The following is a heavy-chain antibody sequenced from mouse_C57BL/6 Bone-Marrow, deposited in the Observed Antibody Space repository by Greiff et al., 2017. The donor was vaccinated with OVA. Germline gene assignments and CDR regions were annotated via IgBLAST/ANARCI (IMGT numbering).Heavy chain of an antibody. CDR3: TTYDYLAWFAY. Sequence: VQLQQSGAELVKPGASVKLSCTASGFNIKDDYMHWVKQRPEQGLEWIGWIDPENGDTEYASKFQGKATITADTSSNTAYLQVSSLTSEDTAVYYGTTYDYLAWFAYWGQGTLVTVSA. J-gene: IGHJ3*01. V-gene: IGHV14-4*01. D-gene: IGHD2-4*01. CDR1: GFNIKDDY. CDR2: IDPENGDT.